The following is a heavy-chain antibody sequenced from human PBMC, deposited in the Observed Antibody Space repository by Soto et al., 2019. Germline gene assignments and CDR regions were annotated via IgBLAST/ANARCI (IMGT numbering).Heavy chain of an antibody. CDR1: GGSFSGYY. Sequence: SETLSLTCAVYGGSFSGYYWSWIRQPPGKGLEWIGEINHSGSTNYNPSLKSRVTISVDTSKNQFSLKLSSVTAADTAVYYCALRVPTVTTGWFDPWGQGTLVTVS. D-gene: IGHD4-4*01. V-gene: IGHV4-34*01. CDR3: ALRVPTVTTGWFDP. J-gene: IGHJ5*02. CDR2: INHSGST.